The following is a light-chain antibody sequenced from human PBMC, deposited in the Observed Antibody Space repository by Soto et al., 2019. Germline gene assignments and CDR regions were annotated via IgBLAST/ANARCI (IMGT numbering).Light chain of an antibody. CDR3: LQDRSHFWT. CDR1: QDIRNY. Sequence: AIQVTQSPTSLSASVGDRVTITCRSSQDIRNYLGWYQQKPGKAPQLLIYGASSLQRGVSSRFTGSGFGTDFTLTISSLQPEHSPTYYCLQDRSHFWTFGQGTKADIK. J-gene: IGKJ1*01. V-gene: IGKV1-6*01. CDR2: GAS.